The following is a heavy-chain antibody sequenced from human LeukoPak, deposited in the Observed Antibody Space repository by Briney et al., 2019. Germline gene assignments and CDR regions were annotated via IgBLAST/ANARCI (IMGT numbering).Heavy chain of an antibody. J-gene: IGHJ6*02. CDR3: ARQPLFGEPPYYGMDV. Sequence: PSETLSLTCTVSGGSISSSSYYWDWIRQPPGKGREWIGNLYDSGSTHYNPSLRSRVTISADTSKNQSSLKLSSVTAADTAVYYCARQPLFGEPPYYGMDVWGQGTTVTVSS. D-gene: IGHD3-10*02. CDR2: LYDSGST. V-gene: IGHV4-39*01. CDR1: GGSISSSSYY.